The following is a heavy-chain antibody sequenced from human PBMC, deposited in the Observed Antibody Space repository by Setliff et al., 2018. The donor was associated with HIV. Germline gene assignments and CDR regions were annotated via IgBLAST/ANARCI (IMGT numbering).Heavy chain of an antibody. Sequence: PGGSLRLSCAGSGFTISDYWMSWVRQAPGKGLEWVANTKQDGRERYNVDSVKGRFTISRDNANNSLYLQLNSLRAEDTAVYYCARGPQQTGWYGGACDVWGQGTMVTVSS. D-gene: IGHD6-19*01. CDR2: TKQDGRER. V-gene: IGHV3-7*03. CDR1: GFTISDYW. CDR3: ARGPQQTGWYGGACDV. J-gene: IGHJ3*01.